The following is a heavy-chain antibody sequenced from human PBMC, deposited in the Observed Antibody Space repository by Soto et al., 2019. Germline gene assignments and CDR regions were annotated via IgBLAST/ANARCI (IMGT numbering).Heavy chain of an antibody. D-gene: IGHD1-26*01. Sequence: QVQLVQSGAEVKKPGASVKVSCKASGYTFTSYAMHWVRQAPGQRLEWMGWINAGNGNTKYSQKFQGRVTITRDTSASTAYRELSSLRSEDTAVYYCARASGSYGGISYWGQGTLVTVSS. CDR2: INAGNGNT. J-gene: IGHJ4*02. CDR3: ARASGSYGGISY. V-gene: IGHV1-3*01. CDR1: GYTFTSYA.